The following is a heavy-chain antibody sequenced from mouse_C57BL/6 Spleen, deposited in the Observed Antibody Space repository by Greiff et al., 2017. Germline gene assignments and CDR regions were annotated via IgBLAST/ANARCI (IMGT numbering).Heavy chain of an antibody. V-gene: IGHV1-69*01. CDR3: ARRGTTVVAGGYYAMDY. Sequence: QVQLQQPGAELVMPGASVKLSCKASGYTFTSYWMHWVKQRPGQGLEWIGEIDPSDSYTNYNQKFKGKSTLTVDKSSSTAYMQLSSLTSEDSAVYYCARRGTTVVAGGYYAMDYWGQGTSVTVSS. CDR1: GYTFTSYW. D-gene: IGHD1-1*01. J-gene: IGHJ4*01. CDR2: IDPSDSYT.